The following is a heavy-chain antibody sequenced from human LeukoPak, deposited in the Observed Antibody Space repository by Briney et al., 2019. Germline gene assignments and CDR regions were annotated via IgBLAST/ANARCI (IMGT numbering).Heavy chain of an antibody. CDR1: GFTFSSYA. CDR2: IRYDGSNK. CDR3: VKDDSSGFNWFVP. D-gene: IGHD3-22*01. J-gene: IGHJ5*02. Sequence: PGGSLTLSCAASGFTFSSYAMRLVRQAPGKGLEWVAFIRYDGSNKYYADSVKGRFTISRDNYKNTLYLQMNSMRAEDTAVYYCVKDDSSGFNWFVPWGQGTLVTVSS. V-gene: IGHV3-30*02.